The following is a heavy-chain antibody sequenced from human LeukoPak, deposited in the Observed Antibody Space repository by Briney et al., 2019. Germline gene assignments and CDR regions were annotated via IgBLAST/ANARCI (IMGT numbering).Heavy chain of an antibody. CDR2: VYYSGNT. J-gene: IGHJ4*02. CDR3: ARVVLRSYYYYFDY. Sequence: PSETLSLTCTVSGGSMSSYYWSWIRQPPGKGLEWIGYVYYSGNTNYNPSLKSRVTISVDTSKNQFSLKLSSVTAADTAVYYCARVVLRSYYYYFDYWGQGTLVTVSS. V-gene: IGHV4-59*01. CDR1: GGSMSSYY. D-gene: IGHD1-26*01.